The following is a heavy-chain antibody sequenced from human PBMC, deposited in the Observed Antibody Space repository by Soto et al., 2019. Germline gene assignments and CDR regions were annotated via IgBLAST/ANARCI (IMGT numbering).Heavy chain of an antibody. Sequence: EVQLVESGGGLVQPGGSLRLSCAASGFTFSSYDMHWVRQATGKGLEWVSAIGTAGDPYYPGSVKGRFTISRENAKNSLYLQMNSLRAGDTAVYYCARGRYYDSSGVLYGMDVWGQGTTVTVSS. CDR3: ARGRYYDSSGVLYGMDV. D-gene: IGHD3-22*01. CDR1: GFTFSSYD. V-gene: IGHV3-13*05. CDR2: IGTAGDP. J-gene: IGHJ6*02.